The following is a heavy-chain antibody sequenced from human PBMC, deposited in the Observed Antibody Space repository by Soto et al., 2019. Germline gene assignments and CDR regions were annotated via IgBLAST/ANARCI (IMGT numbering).Heavy chain of an antibody. CDR2: IYHSGSA. CDR1: GGSISSDNW. J-gene: IGHJ4*02. D-gene: IGHD3-10*01. Sequence: QVQLQESGPGLMKPSGTLSLTCAVSGGSISSDNWWSWVRQPPGKGLEWIGEIYHSGSANYNPSLKSRVTISLDKSKNQISLKLSSVTAADTAMYYCARSLWFGEDFFDYWGQGTLVTVSS. CDR3: ARSLWFGEDFFDY. V-gene: IGHV4-4*02.